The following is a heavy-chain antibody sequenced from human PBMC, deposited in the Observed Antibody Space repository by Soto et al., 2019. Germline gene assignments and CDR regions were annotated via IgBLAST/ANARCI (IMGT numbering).Heavy chain of an antibody. Sequence: GGSLRLSCAASGFTFSSYAMGWVRQAPGKXLEWVSAISGSGGSTYYADSVKGRFTISRDNSKNTLYLQMNSLRAEDTAVYYCAKCPRTSSSPWTYYYYGMDVWGQGTTVTVSS. CDR2: ISGSGGST. V-gene: IGHV3-23*01. CDR3: AKCPRTSSSPWTYYYYGMDV. D-gene: IGHD6-6*01. CDR1: GFTFSSYA. J-gene: IGHJ6*02.